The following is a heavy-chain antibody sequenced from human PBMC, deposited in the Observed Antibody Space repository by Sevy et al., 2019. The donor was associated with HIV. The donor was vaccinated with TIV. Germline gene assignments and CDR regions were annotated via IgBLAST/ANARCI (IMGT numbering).Heavy chain of an antibody. J-gene: IGHJ4*02. CDR3: ARDARGDAAPPDY. Sequence: GGSLRLSCATSGFTFDDYTMHWVRQAPGKGLEWVAVISSDVIRKYYGASVRGRFAISRDNSNNTLSLQMNSLRIEDTAVYYCARDARGDAAPPDYWGQGTLVTVSS. CDR1: GFTFDDYT. V-gene: IGHV3-30*09. CDR2: ISSDVIRK. D-gene: IGHD3-16*01.